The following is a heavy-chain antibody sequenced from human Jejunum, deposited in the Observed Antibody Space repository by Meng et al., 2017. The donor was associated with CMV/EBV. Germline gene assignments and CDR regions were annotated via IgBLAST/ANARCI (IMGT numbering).Heavy chain of an antibody. D-gene: IGHD2-15*01. CDR3: VRVEAATISFEY. CDR2: IYGGGST. CDR1: GFSVSSIY. J-gene: IGHJ4*02. V-gene: IGHV3-66*01. Sequence: SCETSGFSVSSIYITWVRQAPGKGLEWVSVIYGGGSTYYAESVKGRFTISRDNAKNSLYLQMNSLRAEDTAIYYCVRVEAATISFEYWGQGTLVTVSS.